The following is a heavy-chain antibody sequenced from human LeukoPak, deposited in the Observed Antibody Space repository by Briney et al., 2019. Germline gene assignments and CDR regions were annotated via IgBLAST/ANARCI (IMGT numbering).Heavy chain of an antibody. CDR2: ISYDGSNK. CDR1: GFTFSSYG. Sequence: GRSLRLSCAASGFTFSSYGMHWVRQAPGKGLEWVAVISYDGSNKYYADSVKGRFTISRDNSKNTLYLQMNSLRAEDTAVYYCAKGGDYFLSYGMDVWGQGTTVTVSS. D-gene: IGHD2/OR15-2a*01. J-gene: IGHJ6*02. V-gene: IGHV3-30*18. CDR3: AKGGDYFLSYGMDV.